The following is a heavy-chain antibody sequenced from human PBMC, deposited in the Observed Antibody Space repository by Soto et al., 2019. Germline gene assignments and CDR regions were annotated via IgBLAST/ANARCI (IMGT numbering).Heavy chain of an antibody. CDR3: ARGTRGRDYCGGDCYSKGIAY. Sequence: GGSLRLSCASSGFTFSSYGMHWVRQAPGKGLERVAVIWYDGSTKYYEDSVKGRFTISRDNSKNTLYLQMNSLRAEDTPVYFCARGTRGRDYCGGDCYSKGIAYWGQGT. V-gene: IGHV3-33*01. CDR2: IWYDGSTK. J-gene: IGHJ4*02. CDR1: GFTFSSYG. D-gene: IGHD2-21*02.